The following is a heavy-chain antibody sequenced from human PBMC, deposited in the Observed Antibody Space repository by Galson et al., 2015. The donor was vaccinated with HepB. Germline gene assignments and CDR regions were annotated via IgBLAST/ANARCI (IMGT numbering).Heavy chain of an antibody. D-gene: IGHD3-22*01. V-gene: IGHV1-69*13. CDR3: ARDPHYYDSSGYYYDAFDI. J-gene: IGHJ3*02. CDR1: GGTFSSYA. CDR2: IIPISGTA. Sequence: SVKVSCKASGGTFSSYAISWVRQAPGQGLEWMGGIIPISGTANYAQKFQGRVTITADESTSTAYMELSSLRSEDTAVYYCARDPHYYDSSGYYYDAFDIWGQGTMVTVSS.